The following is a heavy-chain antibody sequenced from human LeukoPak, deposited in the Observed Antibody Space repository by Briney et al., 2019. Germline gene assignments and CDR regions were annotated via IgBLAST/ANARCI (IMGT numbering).Heavy chain of an antibody. CDR3: ARHRRNPYYDIPQGYFDL. Sequence: PSETLSLTCTVSGGSISSSSYYWGWIRQPPGKGLEWIGSIYYSGSTYYNPSLKSRVTISVDTSKNQFSLKLSSVTAADTAVYYCARHRRNPYYDIPQGYFDLWGRGTLVTVSS. V-gene: IGHV4-39*01. CDR2: IYYSGST. CDR1: GGSISSSSYY. D-gene: IGHD3-22*01. J-gene: IGHJ2*01.